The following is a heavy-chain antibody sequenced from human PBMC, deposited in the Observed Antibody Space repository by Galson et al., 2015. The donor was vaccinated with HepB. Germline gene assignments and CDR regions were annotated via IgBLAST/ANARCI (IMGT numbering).Heavy chain of an antibody. Sequence: SVKVSCKASGSTFTDYYIHWVRQAPGQGLEWMGRINPNIGGSNYAQKFQGRVTMTRDTSISTAYVELSRLRSDDTAVYFCARSGLGSGSHSTYYYYGMDVWGQGTTVTVSS. CDR3: ARSGLGSGSHSTYYYYGMDV. CDR2: INPNIGGS. CDR1: GSTFTDYY. V-gene: IGHV1-2*06. J-gene: IGHJ6*02. D-gene: IGHD3-10*01.